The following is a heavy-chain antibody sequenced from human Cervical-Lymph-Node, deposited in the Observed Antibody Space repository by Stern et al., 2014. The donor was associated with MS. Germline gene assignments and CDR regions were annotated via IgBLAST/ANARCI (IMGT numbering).Heavy chain of an antibody. CDR2: ISASNGNT. D-gene: IGHD5-18*01. J-gene: IGHJ4*02. Sequence: VQLVESGAEVKKPGASVKGSCKASGYTFTNYGISWVRQAPGQGLEWMGWISASNGNTHSEQKIQGRDTMTTDTSTSTAYMELRSLRSDDTAVYYCARDLSYGYVGYWGQGTLVTVSS. V-gene: IGHV1-18*01. CDR1: GYTFTNYG. CDR3: ARDLSYGYVGY.